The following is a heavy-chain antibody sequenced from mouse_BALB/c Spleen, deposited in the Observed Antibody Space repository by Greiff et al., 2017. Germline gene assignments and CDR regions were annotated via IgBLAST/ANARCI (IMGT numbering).Heavy chain of an antibody. CDR3: ARQRDGSGGAMDY. V-gene: IGHV5-12-1*01. J-gene: IGHJ4*01. D-gene: IGHD1-1*01. Sequence: EVHLVESGGGLVKPGGSLKLSCAASGFAFSSYDMAWVRQTPEQRLEWVAYISSGGGSTYYPDTVKGRFTISRDNAKNTLYLQMSSLKSEDTAMYYGARQRDGSGGAMDYWGQGTSVTVSS. CDR1: GFAFSSYD. CDR2: ISSGGGST.